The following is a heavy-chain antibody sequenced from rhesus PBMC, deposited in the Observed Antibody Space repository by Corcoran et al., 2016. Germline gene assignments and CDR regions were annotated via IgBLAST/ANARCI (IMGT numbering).Heavy chain of an antibody. CDR1: GYSISSGYG. V-gene: IGHV4-127*01. J-gene: IGHJ2*01. CDR2: IGGNSGST. Sequence: QVQLQESGPGLVKPSETLSLTCAVSGYSISSGYGWSWIRQPPGKGLEWIGYIGGNSGSTNYNPSPKSRVTISKDTSKNQFSLKLSSVTAADTAVYYCARVYYYSGSYYYAWYFDLWGPGTPITISS. CDR3: ARVYYYSGSYYYAWYFDL. D-gene: IGHD3-16*01.